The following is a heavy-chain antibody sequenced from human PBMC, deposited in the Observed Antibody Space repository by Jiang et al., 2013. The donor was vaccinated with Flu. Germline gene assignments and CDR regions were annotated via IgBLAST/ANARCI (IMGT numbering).Heavy chain of an antibody. CDR1: AA. CDR2: TYHRSKWYS. D-gene: IGHD3-22*01. J-gene: IGHJ4*02. CDR3: ARARNYYDRSGYCYPFDY. V-gene: IGHV6-1*01. Sequence: AAWNWIRQSPSRGLEWLGRTYHRSKWYSDYAISVKSRITINPDTSRNQFSLQLNSVTPEDTAVYYCARARNYYDRSGYCYPFDYWGQGTLVTVSS.